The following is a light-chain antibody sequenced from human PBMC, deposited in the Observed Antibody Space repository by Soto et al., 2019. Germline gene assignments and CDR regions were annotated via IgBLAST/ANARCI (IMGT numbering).Light chain of an antibody. Sequence: EIVLTQSQATLSLSPGERATLSCRASQSVNNYLAWYQQKPGQPPRLLSYDASNRSSGIPARFRGSGAGTDFTLTISSLEPEYFALYYCQQGANWPRTFGQGTKVEIK. CDR1: QSVNNY. J-gene: IGKJ1*01. CDR2: DAS. CDR3: QQGANWPRT. V-gene: IGKV3-11*01.